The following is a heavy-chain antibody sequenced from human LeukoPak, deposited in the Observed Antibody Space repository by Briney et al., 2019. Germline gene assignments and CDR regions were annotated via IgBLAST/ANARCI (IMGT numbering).Heavy chain of an antibody. CDR3: ARDQAFGYYMDV. J-gene: IGHJ6*03. Sequence: SVKVSCKASGGTFSSYAISWVRQAPGQGLEWMGGIIPIFGTANYAQKFQGRVTITADKSTSTAYMELSSLRSEDTAVYYCARDQAFGYYMDVWGKGTTVTISS. V-gene: IGHV1-69*06. D-gene: IGHD3-3*02. CDR1: GGTFSSYA. CDR2: IIPIFGTA.